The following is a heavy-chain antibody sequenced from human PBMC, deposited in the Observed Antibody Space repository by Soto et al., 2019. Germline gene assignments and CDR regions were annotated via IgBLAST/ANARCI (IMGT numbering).Heavy chain of an antibody. CDR3: AHSGYSSSWSRTWGNWFDP. J-gene: IGHJ5*02. CDR1: GFSLSTSGVG. V-gene: IGHV2-5*02. CDR2: IYWDDDK. Sequence: QITLKESGPTLVKPTQTLTLTCTFSGFSLSTSGVGVGWIRQPPGKALEWLALIYWDDDKRYSPSLKSRLTITKDTSKNQVVLTMTNMDPVDTATYYCAHSGYSSSWSRTWGNWFDPWGQGTLVTVSS. D-gene: IGHD6-13*01.